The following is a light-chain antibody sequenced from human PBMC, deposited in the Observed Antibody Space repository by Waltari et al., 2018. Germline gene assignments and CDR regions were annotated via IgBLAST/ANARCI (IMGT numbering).Light chain of an antibody. CDR3: ALYVGSAMWV. CDR2: STN. Sequence: QTVVTQEPSFSVSPGGTVTLTCGLSSGSVSTNNYPSWYQQTPGQPPRTLIYSTNTGSSGVPDRFAGSILGSKAALTITGAQADDESDYYCALYVGSAMWVFGGGTKLTVL. J-gene: IGLJ3*02. CDR1: SGSVSTNNY. V-gene: IGLV8-61*01.